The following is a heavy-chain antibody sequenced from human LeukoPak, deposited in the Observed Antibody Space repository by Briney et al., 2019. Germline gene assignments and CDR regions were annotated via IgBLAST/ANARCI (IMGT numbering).Heavy chain of an antibody. V-gene: IGHV3-11*01. J-gene: IGHJ4*02. CDR3: ARDYTYYYDSSGYLSY. D-gene: IGHD3-22*01. CDR1: GFTFSDYY. Sequence: GGSLRLSCAASGFTFSDYYMSWLRQAPGKGLEWVSYISSSGSTIYYADSVKGRFTISRDHAKNSLYLQMNSLRAEDTAVYYCARDYTYYYDSSGYLSYWGQGTLVTVSS. CDR2: ISSSGSTI.